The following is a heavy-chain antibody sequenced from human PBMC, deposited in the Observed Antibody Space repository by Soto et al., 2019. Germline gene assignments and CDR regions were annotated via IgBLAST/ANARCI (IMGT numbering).Heavy chain of an antibody. V-gene: IGHV5-10-1*01. D-gene: IGHD3-3*02. CDR2: IDPSGSYT. Sequence: PGESLKISCKGSGYRFTSYWISWVRQMPGKGLEWMGRIDPSGSYTNYSPSFQGHVTISADKSISTAYLHGSSLQASDTAMYYCARHIFGVDHYGMDVCGQGTTVTVSS. CDR3: ARHIFGVDHYGMDV. J-gene: IGHJ6*02. CDR1: GYRFTSYW.